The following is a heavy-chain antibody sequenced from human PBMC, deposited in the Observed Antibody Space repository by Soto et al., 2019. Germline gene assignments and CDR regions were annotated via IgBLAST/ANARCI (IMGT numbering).Heavy chain of an antibody. CDR1: GYTFTDYG. CDR3: ARDREYYYDSSGNYYYHYGLEV. V-gene: IGHV1-18*04. D-gene: IGHD3-22*01. J-gene: IGHJ6*02. Sequence: QVQLVESGAEVKKPGASVKVSCKASGYTFTDYGISWVRQAPGQGLEWMGWISGYNGNTKYAQKFQGRVTMTTDTPTNTAYMELRSLRSDDTAVYYCARDREYYYDSSGNYYYHYGLEVWGQGTTVTV. CDR2: ISGYNGNT.